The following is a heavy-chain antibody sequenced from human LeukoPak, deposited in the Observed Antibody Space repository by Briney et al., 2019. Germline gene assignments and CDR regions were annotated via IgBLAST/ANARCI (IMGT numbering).Heavy chain of an antibody. D-gene: IGHD6-6*01. CDR1: GGSFSGYY. Sequence: SETLSLTCAVYGGSFSGYYWSWIRQPPGKGLEWIGEINHSGSTNYNPSLKSRVTISVDTSKNQFSLKLSSVTAADTAVYYRARRGIAARRWFDPWGQGTLVTVSS. V-gene: IGHV4-34*01. CDR2: INHSGST. CDR3: ARRGIAARRWFDP. J-gene: IGHJ5*02.